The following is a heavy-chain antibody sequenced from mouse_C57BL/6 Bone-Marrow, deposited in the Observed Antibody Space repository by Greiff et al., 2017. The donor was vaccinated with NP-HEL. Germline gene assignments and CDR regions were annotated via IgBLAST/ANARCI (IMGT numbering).Heavy chain of an antibody. D-gene: IGHD2-3*01. Sequence: VQLQQSGAELARPGASVKLSCKASGYTFTSYGISWVKQRTGQGLEWIGEIYPRSGNTYYNEKFKGKATLTAAQSSSTAYMELRSLTSEDSAVYFCARRRWSWYFDVWGTGTTVTVSS. CDR2: IYPRSGNT. CDR3: ARRRWSWYFDV. CDR1: GYTFTSYG. J-gene: IGHJ1*03. V-gene: IGHV1-81*01.